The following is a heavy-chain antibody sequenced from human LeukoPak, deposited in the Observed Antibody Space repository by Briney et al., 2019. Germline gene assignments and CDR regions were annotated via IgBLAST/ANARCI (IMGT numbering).Heavy chain of an antibody. J-gene: IGHJ4*02. CDR2: MYHSGMS. CDR1: GYSISSGYY. Sequence: PSETLSLTCAVSGYSISSGYYWGWIRQPPGKGLEWIGSMYHSGMSYYNPSLESRVIISIDTSKNQFSLKLTSVTAADTAMYYCTSRHATSQTFDYWGQGTLVTVSS. V-gene: IGHV4-38-2*01. D-gene: IGHD6-6*01. CDR3: TSRHATSQTFDY.